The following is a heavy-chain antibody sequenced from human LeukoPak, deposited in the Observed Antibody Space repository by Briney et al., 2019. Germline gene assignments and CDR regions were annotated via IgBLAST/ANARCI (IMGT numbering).Heavy chain of an antibody. Sequence: PSETLSLTCTVSGDSFSSNNYWTWVRQPPGKGLEWIGEIYRSGATNYNPSLRSRVTVSLDKSKNQFSLRLNSVTAADTAIYYCARNAGYSDLNYWGQGVPVTVSS. CDR3: ARNAGYSDLNY. CDR1: GDSFSSNNY. CDR2: IYRSGAT. J-gene: IGHJ4*02. D-gene: IGHD3-22*01. V-gene: IGHV4-4*02.